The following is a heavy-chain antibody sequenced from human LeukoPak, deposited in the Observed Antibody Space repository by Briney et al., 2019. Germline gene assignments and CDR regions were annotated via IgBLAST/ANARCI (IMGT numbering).Heavy chain of an antibody. CDR2: ISWNSGSI. V-gene: IGHV3-9*03. CDR3: AKAMGYDDYTEPDY. CDR1: GFTFDDYA. D-gene: IGHD4-17*01. J-gene: IGHJ4*02. Sequence: GGSLRLSCAASGFTFDDYAMHWVRQAPGKGLEWVSGISWNSGSIGYADSVKGRFTISRDNAKNSLYLQMNSLRAEDMALYYCAKAMGYDDYTEPDYWGQGTLVTVSS.